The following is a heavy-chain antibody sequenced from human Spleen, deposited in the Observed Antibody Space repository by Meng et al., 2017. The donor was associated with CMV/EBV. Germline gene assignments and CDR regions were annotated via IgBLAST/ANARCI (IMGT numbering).Heavy chain of an antibody. J-gene: IGHJ5*02. D-gene: IGHD1-26*01. CDR3: ARGRGEELHNWFDP. V-gene: IGHV4-34*01. CDR1: GGSFSGYY. CDR2: INHSGST. Sequence: DVYGGSFSGYYWSWIRQPPGKGLEWIGEINHSGSTNYNPSLKSRVTISVDTSKNQFSLKLSSVTAADTAVYYCARGRGEELHNWFDPWGQGTLVTVSS.